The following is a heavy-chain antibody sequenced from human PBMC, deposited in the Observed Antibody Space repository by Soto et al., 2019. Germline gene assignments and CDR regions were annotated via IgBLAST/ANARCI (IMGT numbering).Heavy chain of an antibody. CDR3: ALMDYASSGIIDY. CDR1: GGTFSSYA. J-gene: IGHJ4*02. Sequence: QVQLVQSGAEVKKPGSSVKVSCKASGGTFSSYAISWVRQAPGQGREWMGRIIPIFGTANYAQKFKGRATITEDESTSTAYMELSSRRSEDTAVYYCALMDYASSGIIDYWGQGTLVTVSS. D-gene: IGHD3-22*01. CDR2: IIPIFGTA. V-gene: IGHV1-69*18.